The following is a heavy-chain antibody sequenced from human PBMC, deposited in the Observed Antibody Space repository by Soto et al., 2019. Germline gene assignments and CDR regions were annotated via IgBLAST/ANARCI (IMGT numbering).Heavy chain of an antibody. Sequence: ASVKVSCKASGGTFSSYAISWVRQAPGQGLEWMGGIIPIFGTANYAQKFQGRVTITADESTSTAYMELSSLRSEDTAVYYCARAVRITIFGVPLDAFDIWGQGTMVTVSS. V-gene: IGHV1-69*13. J-gene: IGHJ3*02. CDR1: GGTFSSYA. CDR2: IIPIFGTA. D-gene: IGHD3-3*01. CDR3: ARAVRITIFGVPLDAFDI.